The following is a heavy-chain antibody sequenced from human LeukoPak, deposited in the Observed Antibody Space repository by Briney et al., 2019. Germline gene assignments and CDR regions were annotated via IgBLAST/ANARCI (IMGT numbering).Heavy chain of an antibody. CDR3: ARDAEDDFWSGYYLMGFDP. CDR1: GGSISSYY. D-gene: IGHD3-3*01. CDR2: IYYSGST. J-gene: IGHJ5*02. V-gene: IGHV4-59*01. Sequence: SETLSLTCTVSGGSISSYYWSWIRQPPGKGLEWIRYIYYSGSTNYNPSLKSRVTISVDTSKNQFSLKLSSVTAADTAVYYCARDAEDDFWSGYYLMGFDPWGQGTLVTVSS.